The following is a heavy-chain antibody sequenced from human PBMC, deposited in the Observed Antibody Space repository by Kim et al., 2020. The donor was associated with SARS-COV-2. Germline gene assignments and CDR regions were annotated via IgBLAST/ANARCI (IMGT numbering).Heavy chain of an antibody. CDR3: ARGYSSSWYVYFDY. V-gene: IGHV3-48*02. J-gene: IGHJ4*02. D-gene: IGHD6-13*01. Sequence: ADSVKGPFTISRDNAKNSLYLQMNSLRDEDTAVYYCARGYSSSWYVYFDYWGQGTLVTVSS.